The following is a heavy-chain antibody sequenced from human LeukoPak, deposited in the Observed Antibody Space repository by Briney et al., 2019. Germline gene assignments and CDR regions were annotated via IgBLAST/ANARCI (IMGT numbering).Heavy chain of an antibody. D-gene: IGHD5-24*01. CDR2: ISSSSSYI. CDR3: AGDEGWTFDI. Sequence: PGGSLRLSCAASGFTFSSYSMNWVRQAPGKGLEWVSSISSSSSYIYCADSVKGRFTISRDNAKNSLSLQMNSLRADDTAVYYCAGDEGWTFDIWGQGTKVTVSS. CDR1: GFTFSSYS. V-gene: IGHV3-21*01. J-gene: IGHJ3*02.